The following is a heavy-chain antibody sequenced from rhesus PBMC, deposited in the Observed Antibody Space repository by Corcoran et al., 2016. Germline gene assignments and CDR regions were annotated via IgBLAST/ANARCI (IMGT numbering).Heavy chain of an antibody. D-gene: IGHD6-25*01. J-gene: IGHJ5-1*01. V-gene: IGHV4-80*01. Sequence: QVQLQESGPGLVKPSETLSLTCAVSGGSLRRYWWSGGRPPPGKGRGWIGEINGNSGSTNYNPSLKSRVTISKDASKNQFSLKLSSVTAADTAVYYCARDSGGFDVWGPGVLVTVSS. CDR3: ARDSGGFDV. CDR1: GGSLRRYW. CDR2: INGNSGST.